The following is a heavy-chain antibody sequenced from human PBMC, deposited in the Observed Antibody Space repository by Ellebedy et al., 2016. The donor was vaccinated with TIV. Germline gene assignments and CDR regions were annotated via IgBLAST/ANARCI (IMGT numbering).Heavy chain of an antibody. V-gene: IGHV3-21*06. D-gene: IGHD2-2*01. J-gene: IGHJ2*01. CDR2: ITSGSDYK. CDR1: GFSISGHI. Sequence: GESLKISCEGSGFSISGHILDWVRQAPGKELEWVSAITSGSDYKYYGDSVKGRFTISRDNAKNSVSLEMNSLRAEDACVYVCARHTPASGPRYLDLWGRGTLVTVSS. CDR3: ARHTPASGPRYLDL.